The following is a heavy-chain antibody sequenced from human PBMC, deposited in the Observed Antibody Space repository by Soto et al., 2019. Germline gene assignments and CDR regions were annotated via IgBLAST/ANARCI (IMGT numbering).Heavy chain of an antibody. CDR1: GGSISSGDYY. V-gene: IGHV4-30-4*01. CDR2: IYYSGST. CDR3: ARGGLYSSSNFDY. J-gene: IGHJ4*02. Sequence: SETLSLTCTVSGGSISSGDYYWSWIRQPPGKGLEWIGYIYYSGSTYYNPSLKSRVTISVDTSKDQFSLKLSSVTAADTAVYYWARGGLYSSSNFDYWGQGTLVTVSS. D-gene: IGHD6-6*01.